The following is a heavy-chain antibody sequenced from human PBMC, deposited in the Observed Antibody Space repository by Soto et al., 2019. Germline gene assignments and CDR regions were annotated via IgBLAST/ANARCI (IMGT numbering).Heavy chain of an antibody. Sequence: SETLSLTCTVSGGSISSGGYYWSWIRQHPGKGLEWIGYIYYSGSTYYNPSLKSRVTISVDTSKNQFSLKLSSVTAADTAVYYCARGGSWTYYYGMDVWGQGTTVTVSS. V-gene: IGHV4-31*03. CDR1: GGSISSGGYY. CDR2: IYYSGST. J-gene: IGHJ6*02. D-gene: IGHD6-13*01. CDR3: ARGGSWTYYYGMDV.